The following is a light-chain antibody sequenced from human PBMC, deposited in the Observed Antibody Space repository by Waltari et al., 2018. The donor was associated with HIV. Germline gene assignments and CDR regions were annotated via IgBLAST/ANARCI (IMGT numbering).Light chain of an antibody. CDR1: SSNIGYNY. J-gene: IGLJ2*01. Sequence: QSVLTQPPSVSATPGQKVTISCSGSSSNIGYNYVFWYQQLPGTAPKLLIYDNAERPSGIPDRFSGSKSGTSATLCITGLQTGDEADDYCATWDSGLSAVVFGGGTKLTVL. CDR2: DNA. CDR3: ATWDSGLSAVV. V-gene: IGLV1-51*01.